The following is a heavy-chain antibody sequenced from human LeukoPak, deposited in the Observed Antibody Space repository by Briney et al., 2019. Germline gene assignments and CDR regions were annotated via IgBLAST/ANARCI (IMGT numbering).Heavy chain of an antibody. D-gene: IGHD3-22*01. CDR2: IYSGGST. CDR3: AKLMYYYDSSGYFSNYFDY. J-gene: IGHJ4*02. Sequence: GGSLRLSCAASGFTVSSNYMSWVRQAPGKGLEWVSVIYSGGSTYYADSVKGRFTISRDNSKNTLYLQMNSLRAEDTAVYYCAKLMYYYDSSGYFSNYFDYWGQGTLVTVSS. CDR1: GFTVSSNY. V-gene: IGHV3-53*01.